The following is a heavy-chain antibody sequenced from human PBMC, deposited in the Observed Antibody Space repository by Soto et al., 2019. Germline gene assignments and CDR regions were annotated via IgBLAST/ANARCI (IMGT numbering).Heavy chain of an antibody. CDR2: IFTSGTT. CDR3: GSSFGHDTSALDE. CDR1: GGSISDHY. V-gene: IGHV4-4*07. Sequence: SQTLSLTCTVSGGSISDHYSSWIRQSAGKGLEWIGRIFTSGTTNYNPSLKSRVTLPIETSKTQFSLSLSSVTAAATASYYCGSSFGHDTSALDEWGQGTPVTVSS. D-gene: IGHD3-22*01. J-gene: IGHJ4*01.